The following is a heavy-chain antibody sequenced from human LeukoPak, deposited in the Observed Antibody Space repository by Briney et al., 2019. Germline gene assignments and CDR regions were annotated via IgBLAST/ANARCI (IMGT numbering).Heavy chain of an antibody. CDR3: ARSYYDSSGYGDYYMDV. CDR2: IYYSGST. Sequence: PSQTLSLTCTVSGGSISSGSYYWSWIRQPPGKGLEWIGYIYYSGSTNYNPSLKSRVTISVDTSKNQFSLKLSSVTAADTAVYYCARSYYDSSGYGDYYMDVWGKGTTVTISS. J-gene: IGHJ6*03. V-gene: IGHV4-61*01. D-gene: IGHD3-22*01. CDR1: GGSISSGSYY.